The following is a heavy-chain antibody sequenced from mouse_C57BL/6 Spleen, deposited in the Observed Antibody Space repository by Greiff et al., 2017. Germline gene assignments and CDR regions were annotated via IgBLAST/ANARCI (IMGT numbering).Heavy chain of an antibody. CDR2: IRNKANGYTT. J-gene: IGHJ2*01. CDR1: GFTFTDYY. D-gene: IGHD1-1*01. CDR3: ARLPSNLRSYYFDY. Sequence: EVMLVESGGGLVQPGGSLCLSCAASGFTFTDYYMSWVRQPPGKALEWLGFIRNKANGYTTEYSASVKGRFTISRDNSQSILYLQMNALRAEDSSTYYCARLPSNLRSYYFDYWGQGTTLTVSS. V-gene: IGHV7-3*01.